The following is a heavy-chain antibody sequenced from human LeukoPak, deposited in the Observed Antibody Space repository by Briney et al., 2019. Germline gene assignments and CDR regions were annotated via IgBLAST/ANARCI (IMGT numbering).Heavy chain of an antibody. V-gene: IGHV1-18*01. J-gene: IGHJ4*02. CDR3: ARDYCSSTSCYFDY. CDR2: ISAYNANT. Sequence: ASVKVSCKASGYSFTTYGISWVRQAPGQGLEWMGWISAYNANTNYALKLQGRVTMTTGTSTSTAYMELRSLRSDDTAVYYCARDYCSSTSCYFDYWGQGTLVTVSS. D-gene: IGHD2-2*01. CDR1: GYSFTTYG.